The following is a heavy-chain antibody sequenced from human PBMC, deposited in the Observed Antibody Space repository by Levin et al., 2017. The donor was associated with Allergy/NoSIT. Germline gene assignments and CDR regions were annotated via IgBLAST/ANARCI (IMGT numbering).Heavy chain of an antibody. CDR2: ISAYNGNT. J-gene: IGHJ3*02. Sequence: PPASVKVSCKASGYTFTSYGISWVRQAPGQGLEWMGWISAYNGNTNYAQKLQGRVTMTTDTSTSTAYMELRSLRSDDTAVYYCARDRCSSTSCYALSYAFDIWGQGTMVTVSS. CDR3: ARDRCSSTSCYALSYAFDI. CDR1: GYTFTSYG. D-gene: IGHD2-2*01. V-gene: IGHV1-18*01.